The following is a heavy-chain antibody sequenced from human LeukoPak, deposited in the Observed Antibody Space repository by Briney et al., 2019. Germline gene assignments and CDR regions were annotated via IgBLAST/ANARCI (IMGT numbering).Heavy chain of an antibody. CDR3: AKDDAWLRFGE. J-gene: IGHJ4*02. V-gene: IGHV3-7*03. Sequence: GGSLRLSCAASGFTFSSYWMSWVRQAPGKGLEWVANIKQDGSEEYYVDSVKGRFTISRDNSKNTLYLEVISLTAEDTAVYYCAKDDAWLRFGEWSQGTLVTVSS. CDR2: IKQDGSEE. CDR1: GFTFSSYW. D-gene: IGHD3-10*01.